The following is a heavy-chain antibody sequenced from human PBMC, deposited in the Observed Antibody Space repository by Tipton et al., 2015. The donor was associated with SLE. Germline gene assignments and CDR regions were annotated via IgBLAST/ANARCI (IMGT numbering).Heavy chain of an antibody. J-gene: IGHJ2*01. V-gene: IGHV4-4*07. CDR3: AKEVYGGNLYYYFDL. D-gene: IGHD4-23*01. CDR1: GGSISSYY. CDR2: IYTSGST. Sequence: TLSLTCTVSGGSISSYYWSWIRQPAGKGLEWIGRIYTSGSTNYNPSLKSRVTMSVDTSKNQFSLRLSSVTAADTAMYYCAKEVYGGNLYYYFDLWGRGTLVTVSS.